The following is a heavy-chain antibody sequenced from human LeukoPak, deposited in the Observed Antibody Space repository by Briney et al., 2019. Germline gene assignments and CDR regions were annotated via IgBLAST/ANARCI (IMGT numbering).Heavy chain of an antibody. CDR2: INHSGST. CDR1: GGSFSGYY. CDR3: ARAPRVVVPAAIGAFDI. V-gene: IGHV4-34*01. J-gene: IGHJ3*02. Sequence: NASETLSLTCAVYGGSFSGYYWSWIRQPPGKGLEWIGEINHSGSTNYNPSLKSRVTISVDTSKNQFSLKLSSVTAADTAVYYCARAPRVVVPAAIGAFDIWGQGTMVTVSS. D-gene: IGHD2-2*01.